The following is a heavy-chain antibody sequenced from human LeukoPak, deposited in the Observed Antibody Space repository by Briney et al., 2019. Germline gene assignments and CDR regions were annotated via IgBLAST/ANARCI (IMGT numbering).Heavy chain of an antibody. V-gene: IGHV1-2*02. Sequence: ASVKVSCKASGYTFTGYYMHWVRQAPGQGLEWMGWINPNSGGANYAQKFQGRVTMTRDTSISTAYMELSRLRSDDTAVCYCARHIIYSKKPSFDHWGQGTLVTVSS. CDR2: INPNSGGA. J-gene: IGHJ4*02. CDR3: ARHIIYSKKPSFDH. CDR1: GYTFTGYY. D-gene: IGHD4-11*01.